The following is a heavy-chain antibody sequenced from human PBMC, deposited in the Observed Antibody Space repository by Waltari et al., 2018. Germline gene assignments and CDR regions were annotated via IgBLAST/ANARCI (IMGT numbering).Heavy chain of an antibody. V-gene: IGHV3-23*03. CDR1: GFTFSSYA. Sequence: EVQLLESGGGLVQPGGSLRLSCAASGFTFSSYAMSWVRQAPGKGLEWVSVIYSGGSTYYADSVKGRFTISRDNSKNTLYLQMNSLRAEDTAVYYCAKDLLTVEYSSSPYFDYWGQGTLVTVSS. D-gene: IGHD6-6*01. CDR3: AKDLLTVEYSSSPYFDY. J-gene: IGHJ4*02. CDR2: IYSGGST.